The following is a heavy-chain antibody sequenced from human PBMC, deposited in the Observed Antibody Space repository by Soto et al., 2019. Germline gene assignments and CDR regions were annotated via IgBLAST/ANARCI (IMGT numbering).Heavy chain of an antibody. CDR1: GFTFSDYN. J-gene: IGHJ4*02. CDR3: ARDGVAEIDY. V-gene: IGHV3-48*02. CDR2: IDIFSATI. D-gene: IGHD2-15*01. Sequence: EVQLVESGGGLVQPGGSLRLSCAASGFTFSDYNMIWVRQAPGKGLEWVSYIDIFSATIYYADSVKGRFTISRDNAKNSLYLQMNSLRDEDTAVYYCARDGVAEIDYWGQETLVTVSS.